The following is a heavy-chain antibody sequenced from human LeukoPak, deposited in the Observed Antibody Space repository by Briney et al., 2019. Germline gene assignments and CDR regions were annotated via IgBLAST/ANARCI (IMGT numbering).Heavy chain of an antibody. CDR2: INHSGST. CDR3: ARGHDLDGAGSYRTYYMDV. J-gene: IGHJ6*03. V-gene: IGHV4-34*01. Sequence: SETLSLTCAVYGGSFSGYYWSWIRQPPGKGLEWTGEINHSGSTNYNPSLKSRVTISVDTSKNQSSLKLSSVTAADTAVYYCARGHDLDGAGSYRTYYMDVWGKGTTVTVSS. CDR1: GGSFSGYY. D-gene: IGHD3-10*01.